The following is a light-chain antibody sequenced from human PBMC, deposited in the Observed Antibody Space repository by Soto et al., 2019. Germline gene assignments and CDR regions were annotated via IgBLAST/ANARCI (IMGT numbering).Light chain of an antibody. CDR3: QQRYSMPLT. CDR2: EAS. V-gene: IGKV1-39*01. CDR1: QSISSH. Sequence: DLQMTQSPSSLSASVGDRVTITCRASQSISSHLNWYQQKPGKAPQLLIYEASSLQGGVPSRFSGSGSGTDFTLTISRLQADDFAIYYCQQRYSMPLTFGPGTRVDIK. J-gene: IGKJ3*01.